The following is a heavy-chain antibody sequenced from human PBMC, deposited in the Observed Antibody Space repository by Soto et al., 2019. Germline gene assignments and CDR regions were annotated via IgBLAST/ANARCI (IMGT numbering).Heavy chain of an antibody. CDR2: IGTAGDT. Sequence: EVQLVESGGGLVQPGGSLRLSCAASGFTFSSYDKYWVRQPTGKGLEWVSAIGTAGDTYYPDSVKGRFTISRENAKNAFFLQMDSLRAGDTAVYYCARVAYADYTFASWGQGTVVTVSS. CDR3: ARVAYADYTFAS. D-gene: IGHD4-17*01. CDR1: GFTFSSYD. J-gene: IGHJ4*02. V-gene: IGHV3-13*01.